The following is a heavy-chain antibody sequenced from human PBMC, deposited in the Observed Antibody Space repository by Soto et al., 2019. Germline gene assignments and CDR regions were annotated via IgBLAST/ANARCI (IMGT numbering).Heavy chain of an antibody. V-gene: IGHV1-18*01. CDR3: ARDRGPYYDFWGGYYWFDP. CDR2: ISAYNGNT. D-gene: IGHD3-3*01. Sequence: GASVKVSCKASGYTFTSYGISWVRQAPGQGLEWMGWISAYNGNTNYAQKLQGRVTMTTDTSTSTAYMELRSLRSDDTAVYYCARDRGPYYDFWGGYYWFDPWGQGTLVTVSS. J-gene: IGHJ5*02. CDR1: GYTFTSYG.